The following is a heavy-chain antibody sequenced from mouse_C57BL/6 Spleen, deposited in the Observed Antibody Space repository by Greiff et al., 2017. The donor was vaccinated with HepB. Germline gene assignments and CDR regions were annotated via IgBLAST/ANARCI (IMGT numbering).Heavy chain of an antibody. D-gene: IGHD3-2*02. V-gene: IGHV10-1*01. CDR2: IRSKSNNYAT. CDR3: VRHEAFWD. CDR1: GFSFNTYA. J-gene: IGHJ3*01. Sequence: DVKLVESGGGLVQPKGSLKLSCAASGFSFNTYAMNWVRQAPGKGLEWVARIRSKSNNYATYYADSVKDRFTISRDDSESMLYLQMNNLKTEDTAMYYCVRHEAFWDWGQGTLVTVSA.